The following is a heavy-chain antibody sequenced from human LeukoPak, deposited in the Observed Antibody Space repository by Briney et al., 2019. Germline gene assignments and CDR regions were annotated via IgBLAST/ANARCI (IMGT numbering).Heavy chain of an antibody. Sequence: SQTLSLTCTVSGGSINSGDYYWNWIRQPPGKGLEWIGYIYYSGNTYYNPSLKTRVTISVDTSKNQFSLKLSSVTAAATAVYYCARRGKWLQLFDPWGQGTLVTVSS. CDR3: ARRGKWLQLFDP. CDR1: GGSINSGDYY. J-gene: IGHJ5*02. V-gene: IGHV4-30-4*08. CDR2: IYYSGNT. D-gene: IGHD3-22*01.